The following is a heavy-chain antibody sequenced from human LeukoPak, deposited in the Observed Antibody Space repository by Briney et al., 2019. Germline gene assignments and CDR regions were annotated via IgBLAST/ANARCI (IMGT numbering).Heavy chain of an antibody. D-gene: IGHD3-22*01. CDR2: ISAYNGNT. V-gene: IGHV1-18*01. CDR1: GYTFTSYG. Sequence: ASVKVSCKASGYTFTSYGISWVRQAPGQGLEWMGWISAYNGNTNYAQKLQGRVTMATDTSTSTAYMELRSLRSDDTAVYYCARDLSQSNYYDSSGYLLPDYWGQGTLVTVSS. J-gene: IGHJ4*02. CDR3: ARDLSQSNYYDSSGYLLPDY.